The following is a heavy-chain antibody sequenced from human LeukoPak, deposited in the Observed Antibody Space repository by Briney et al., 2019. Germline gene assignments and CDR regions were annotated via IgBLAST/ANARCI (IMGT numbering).Heavy chain of an antibody. V-gene: IGHV3-48*03. CDR3: ARDTHTMDV. J-gene: IGHJ6*04. CDR1: GFTFSNYE. CDR2: ISSSGSTI. Sequence: PGGSLRLSCAASGFTFSNYETNWVRQAPGKGLEWVSYISSSGSTIYYAGSVKGRFTISRDNAKNSLYLQMNSLRAEDTAVYYCARDTHTMDVWGKGTTVTVSS.